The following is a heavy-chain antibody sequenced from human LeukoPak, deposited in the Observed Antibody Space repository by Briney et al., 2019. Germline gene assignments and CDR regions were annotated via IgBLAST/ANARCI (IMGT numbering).Heavy chain of an antibody. CDR1: GYTLTELS. CDR3: ARDEGYCSSTSCPGGFDP. V-gene: IGHV1-24*01. Sequence: ASVKVSCKVSGYTLTELSMHWVRQAPGKGLEWMGGFDPEDGETIYAQKFQGRVTMTTDTSTSTAYMELRSLRSDDTAVYYCARDEGYCSSTSCPGGFDPWGQGTLVTVSS. J-gene: IGHJ5*02. CDR2: FDPEDGET. D-gene: IGHD2-2*01.